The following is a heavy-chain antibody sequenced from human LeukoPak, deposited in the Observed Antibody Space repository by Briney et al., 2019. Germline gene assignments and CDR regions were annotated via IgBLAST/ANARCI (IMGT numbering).Heavy chain of an antibody. V-gene: IGHV3-33*01. Sequence: GGSLRLSCAVSGIPFKKYGMHWVRQAPGKGLEWVATIWHDGSPTMYADSAKGRFTISRDDSKNMLYLQMNSLGAEDTAEYYCVTHYKWDLLVHAFDFWGQGTRVTVSS. CDR2: IWHDGSPT. CDR1: GIPFKKYG. CDR3: VTHYKWDLLVHAFDF. J-gene: IGHJ3*01. D-gene: IGHD1-26*01.